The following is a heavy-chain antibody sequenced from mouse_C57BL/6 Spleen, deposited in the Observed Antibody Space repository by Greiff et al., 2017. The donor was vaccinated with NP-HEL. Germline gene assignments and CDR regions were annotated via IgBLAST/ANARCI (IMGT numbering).Heavy chain of an antibody. J-gene: IGHJ3*01. CDR1: GYTFTDYN. CDR3: AREGLYDGYYSAWFAY. Sequence: VQLQQSGPELVKPGASVKMSCKASGYTFTDYNMHWVKQSHGKSLEWIGYINPNNGGTSYNQKFKGKATLTVNKSSSTAYMELRSLTSEDSAVYYCAREGLYDGYYSAWFAYWGQGTLVTVSA. D-gene: IGHD2-3*01. CDR2: INPNNGGT. V-gene: IGHV1-22*01.